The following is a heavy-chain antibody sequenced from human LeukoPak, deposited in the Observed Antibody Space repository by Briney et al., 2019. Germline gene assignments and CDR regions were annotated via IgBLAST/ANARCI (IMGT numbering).Heavy chain of an antibody. CDR3: AGEGRSGSYYSWFDP. Sequence: SETLSLTCAVYGGSFSGYYWSWIRQPPGKGLEWIGEINHSGSTNYNPSLKSRVTISVDTSKNQSSLKLSSVTAADTAVYYCAGEGRSGSYYSWFDPWGQGTLVTVSS. V-gene: IGHV4-34*01. J-gene: IGHJ5*02. CDR2: INHSGST. D-gene: IGHD3-10*01. CDR1: GGSFSGYY.